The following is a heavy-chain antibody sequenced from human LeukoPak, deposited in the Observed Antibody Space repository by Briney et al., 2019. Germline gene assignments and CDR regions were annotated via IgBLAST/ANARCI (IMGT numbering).Heavy chain of an antibody. CDR3: ARDRYYYGSGSPYFAY. CDR2: IYTSGST. D-gene: IGHD3-10*01. CDR1: GGSISTYY. Sequence: SETLSLTCAVSGGSISTYYWSWIRQPAGKGLEWIGRIYTSGSTNYNPSLKSRVTMSVDTSKNQFSLKLSSVTAADTAVYYCARDRYYYGSGSPYFAYWGQGTLVTVSS. V-gene: IGHV4-4*07. J-gene: IGHJ4*02.